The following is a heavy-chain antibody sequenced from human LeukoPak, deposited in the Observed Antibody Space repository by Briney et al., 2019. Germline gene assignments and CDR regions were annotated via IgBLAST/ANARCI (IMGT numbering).Heavy chain of an antibody. CDR3: ARLPTVTFFDY. Sequence: GSLRLSCAASGFTFSSYSMNWVRQPPGKGLEWIGSIYYSVSTYYNPSLKSRVTIPVDTSKNQFSLKLSSVTAADTAVYYCARLPTVTFFDYWGQGTLVTVSS. CDR2: IYYSVST. J-gene: IGHJ4*02. V-gene: IGHV4-39*01. D-gene: IGHD4-17*01. CDR1: GFTFSSYSMN.